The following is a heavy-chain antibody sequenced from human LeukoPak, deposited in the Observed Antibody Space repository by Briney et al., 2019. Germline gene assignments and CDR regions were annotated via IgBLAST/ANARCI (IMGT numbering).Heavy chain of an antibody. Sequence: VASVKVSCKASGGTFSSYAISWVRQAPGQGLEWMGGIIPIFGTANYAQKFQGRVTITTDESTSPAYMELSSLRSEDTAVYYCARGAHYSSSYWFDPWGQGTLVTVSS. CDR1: GGTFSSYA. J-gene: IGHJ5*02. CDR3: ARGAHYSSSYWFDP. CDR2: IIPIFGTA. D-gene: IGHD6-13*01. V-gene: IGHV1-69*05.